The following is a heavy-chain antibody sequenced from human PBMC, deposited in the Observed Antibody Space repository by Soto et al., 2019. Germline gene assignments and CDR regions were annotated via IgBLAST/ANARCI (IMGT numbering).Heavy chain of an antibody. V-gene: IGHV1-18*01. J-gene: IGHJ4*02. CDR3: ARSDYGDHFDY. D-gene: IGHD4-17*01. Sequence: ASVKVSCKASGYTFTSYGISWVRQAPGQGLEWMGWISAYNGNTNYTQRLQGRVTMTTDTSTSTAYMELRSLRSDDTAVYYCARSDYGDHFDYWGQRTPVTVSS. CDR2: ISAYNGNT. CDR1: GYTFTSYG.